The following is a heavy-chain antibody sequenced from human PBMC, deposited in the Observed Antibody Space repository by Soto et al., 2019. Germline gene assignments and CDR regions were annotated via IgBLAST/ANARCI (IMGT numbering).Heavy chain of an antibody. CDR1: GGSISSGDYY. V-gene: IGHV4-30-4*01. D-gene: IGHD6-13*01. CDR3: ARAVRVAAGVLDY. Sequence: SETLSLTCTVSGGSISSGDYYWSWIRQPPGKGLEWIGYIYYSGSTYYNPSLKSRVTISVDTSKNQFSLKLSSVTAADTAVYYCARAVRVAAGVLDYWGQGTLVTVS. J-gene: IGHJ4*02. CDR2: IYYSGST.